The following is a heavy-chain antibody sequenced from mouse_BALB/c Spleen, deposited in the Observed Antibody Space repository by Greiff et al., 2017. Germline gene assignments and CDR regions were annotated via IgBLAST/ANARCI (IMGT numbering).Heavy chain of an antibody. Sequence: EVQLQQSGTVLARPGASVKMSCKASGYSFTSYWMHWVKQRPGQGLEWIGSIYPGNSDTSYNQKFKGKAKLTAVTSASTAYMELSSLTNEDSAVYYCTRPYCGSMDYWGQGTTLTVSS. CDR1: GYSFTSYW. J-gene: IGHJ2*01. V-gene: IGHV1-5*01. CDR2: IYPGNSDT. CDR3: TRPYCGSMDY. D-gene: IGHD1-1*01.